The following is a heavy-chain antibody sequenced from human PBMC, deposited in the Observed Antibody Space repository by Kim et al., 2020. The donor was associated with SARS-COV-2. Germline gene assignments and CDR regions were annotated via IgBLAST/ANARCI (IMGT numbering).Heavy chain of an antibody. CDR1: GFTFSDSA. V-gene: IGHV3-73*01. J-gene: IGHJ3*01. CDR3: TRVPGTPLGFWAAFD. CDR2: IRSKVNGYAK. D-gene: IGHD1-1*01. Sequence: GGSLRLSCGASGFTFSDSAMHWVRRASGKGLEWVGLIRSKVNGYAKAYSASVRGRLTIARDDSRNTAYLQMNSLKTEDTAVYYWTRVPGTPLGFWAAFD.